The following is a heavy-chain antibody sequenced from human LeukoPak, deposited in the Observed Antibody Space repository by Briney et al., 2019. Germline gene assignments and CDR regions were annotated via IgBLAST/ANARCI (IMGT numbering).Heavy chain of an antibody. CDR3: AREAYYYDSSGYVHDAFDI. Sequence: GGSLRLSCSASGFTFSSYAMHWVRQAPGKGLEYVSAISSNGGSTYYADSVKGRFTVSRDNAKNSLYLQMNSLRAEDTAVYYCAREAYYYDSSGYVHDAFDIWGQGTVVTVSS. CDR1: GFTFSSYA. V-gene: IGHV3-64*04. CDR2: ISSNGGST. J-gene: IGHJ3*02. D-gene: IGHD3-22*01.